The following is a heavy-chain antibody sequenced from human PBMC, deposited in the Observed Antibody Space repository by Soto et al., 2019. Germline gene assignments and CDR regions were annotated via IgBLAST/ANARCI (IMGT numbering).Heavy chain of an antibody. V-gene: IGHV3-7*05. J-gene: IGHJ4*02. CDR1: GFTFSSYW. D-gene: IGHD2-15*01. CDR3: ARVKSLAAEY. Sequence: EVQLVESGGGLVQPGGSLRLSCVASGFTFSSYWMSWVRQAPGKGLEWVANIKQDGNEKYYVDSVKGRFTISRDNAKNSLYLQMNSLTAEDTAVYHCARVKSLAAEYWVQGTLVTVSS. CDR2: IKQDGNEK.